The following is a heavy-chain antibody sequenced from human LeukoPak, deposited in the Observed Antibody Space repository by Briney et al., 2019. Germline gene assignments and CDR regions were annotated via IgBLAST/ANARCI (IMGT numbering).Heavy chain of an antibody. Sequence: SETLSLTCAVYGGSFSGYYWSWIRQPPGKGLEWIGEINHSGSTNYNPSLKSRVTISVGTSKNQFSLKLSSVTAADTAVYYCARGPSLDYWGQGTLVTVSS. J-gene: IGHJ4*02. CDR3: ARGPSLDY. CDR1: GGSFSGYY. V-gene: IGHV4-34*01. CDR2: INHSGST.